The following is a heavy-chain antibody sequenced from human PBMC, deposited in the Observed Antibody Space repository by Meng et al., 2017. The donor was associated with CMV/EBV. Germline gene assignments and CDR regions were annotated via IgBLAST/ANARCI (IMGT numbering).Heavy chain of an antibody. J-gene: IGHJ3*02. CDR3: ARIDYLDAFDI. D-gene: IGHD2/OR15-2a*01. CDR1: GVTFSSYS. CDR2: ISSSRSYI. Sequence: CAAYGVTFSSYSMNWVRKAPGKGLEWVSSISSSRSYIYYADSVKGRFTISRDNAKNSLYLQMNSLRAEDTAVYYCARIDYLDAFDIWGQGTMVTVSS. V-gene: IGHV3-21*01.